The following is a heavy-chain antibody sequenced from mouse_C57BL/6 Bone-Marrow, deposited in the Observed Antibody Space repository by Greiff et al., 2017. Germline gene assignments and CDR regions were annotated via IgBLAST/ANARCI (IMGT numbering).Heavy chain of an antibody. D-gene: IGHD2-5*01. CDR1: GFTFSSYA. Sequence: EVHLVESGGGLVKPGGSLKLSCAASGFTFSSYAMSWVRQTPEKRLEWVATISDGGSYTYYPDNVKGRFTISRDNAKNNLYLQMRHLKSEDTAMYYCARDHSNYYAKDYWGQGTSVTVSS. J-gene: IGHJ4*01. CDR3: ARDHSNYYAKDY. CDR2: ISDGGSYT. V-gene: IGHV5-4*01.